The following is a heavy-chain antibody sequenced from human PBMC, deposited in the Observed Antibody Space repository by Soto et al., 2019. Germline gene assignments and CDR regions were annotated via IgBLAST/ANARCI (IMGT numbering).Heavy chain of an antibody. CDR1: GYTFTSYG. CDR2: ISAYNGNT. CDR3: ARDGYNLFCDY. D-gene: IGHD5-12*01. J-gene: IGHJ4*02. Sequence: QVQLVQSGAEVKKPGASVQVSCKASGYTFTSYGISWRRQAPGQGLEWMGWISAYNGNTNYAQKLQGRVTMTTDTSTITANMELRSLRSDDTAVYYCARDGYNLFCDYWGQGTLVTGSS. V-gene: IGHV1-18*04.